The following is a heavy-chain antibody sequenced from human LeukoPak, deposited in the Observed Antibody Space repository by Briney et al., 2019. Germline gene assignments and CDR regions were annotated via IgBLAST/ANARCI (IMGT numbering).Heavy chain of an antibody. J-gene: IGHJ4*02. CDR3: AKDRAYGQFLWGNDY. V-gene: IGHV3-23*01. D-gene: IGHD2-21*01. CDR2: ISSIGGST. Sequence: GGSLRLSCAASQFTFSSYAMSWVRQAPGKGLEWVSGISSIGGSTVYADSVQGRFTISRDNSKNALYLQMNSLRAEDTAVYYCAKDRAYGQFLWGNDYWGQGTLVTVSS. CDR1: QFTFSSYA.